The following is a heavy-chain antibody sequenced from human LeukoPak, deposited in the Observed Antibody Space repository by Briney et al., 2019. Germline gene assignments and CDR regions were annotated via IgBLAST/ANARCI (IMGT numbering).Heavy chain of an antibody. CDR1: GFSVSSDY. V-gene: IGHV3-53*01. CDR3: ARHDHAEF. Sequence: GGSLRLSCAASGFSVSSDYMTWARQAPGKGLEWVSVIHTDGTTHYSDSVKGRFTISRDESTNSLYLQMDSLRAEDTAIYYCARHDHAEFWGQGTLVTVSS. J-gene: IGHJ4*02. CDR2: IHTDGTT. D-gene: IGHD1-14*01.